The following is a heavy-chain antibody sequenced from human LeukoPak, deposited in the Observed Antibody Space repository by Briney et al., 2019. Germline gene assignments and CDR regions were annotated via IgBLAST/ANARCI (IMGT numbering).Heavy chain of an antibody. CDR1: GGTFSSYA. CDR3: ARDSSSWHPSYYYYYMDV. J-gene: IGHJ6*03. CDR2: IIPIFGTA. V-gene: IGHV1-69*13. Sequence: SVKVSCKASGGTFSSYAISWVRQAPGQGLEWMGGIIPIFGTANYAQKFQGRVTITADESTSTAYMELSSLRSEDTAVYYCARDSSSWHPSYYYYYMDVWGKGTTVTISS. D-gene: IGHD6-13*01.